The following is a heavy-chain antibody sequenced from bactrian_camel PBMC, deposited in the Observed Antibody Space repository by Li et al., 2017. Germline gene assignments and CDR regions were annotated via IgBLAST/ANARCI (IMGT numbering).Heavy chain of an antibody. V-gene: IGHV3S40*01. CDR2: ISSAEIT. Sequence: VQLVESGGDLVQPGGTLRLSCVGSGFTTRTYAMSWVRQAPGKGLEWVSSISSAEITYYPDSVKGRFTISRDNAKNTAYLQMDSLKPEDTAMYYCTAGWGGRWEDPQSWGYWGQGTQVTVS. J-gene: IGHJ6*01. CDR3: TAGWGGRWEDPQSWGY. CDR1: GFTTRTYA. D-gene: IGHD6*01.